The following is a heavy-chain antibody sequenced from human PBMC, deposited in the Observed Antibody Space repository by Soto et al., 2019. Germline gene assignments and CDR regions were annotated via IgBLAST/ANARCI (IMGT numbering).Heavy chain of an antibody. Sequence: GGSLRLSCAASGFPFSSYWMSWVRQAPGKGLEWVAIIKQDGSEKYYVDSVKGRFTISRDNAKNSLYLQMNSLRAEDTAVYYCARNRDYAFDYWGQGTPVTVS. CDR3: ARNRDYAFDY. CDR1: GFPFSSYW. J-gene: IGHJ4*02. V-gene: IGHV3-7*01. CDR2: IKQDGSEK. D-gene: IGHD4-17*01.